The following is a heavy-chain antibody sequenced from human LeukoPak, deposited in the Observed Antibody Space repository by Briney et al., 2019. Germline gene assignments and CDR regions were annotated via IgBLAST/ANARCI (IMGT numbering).Heavy chain of an antibody. V-gene: IGHV3-21*01. J-gene: IGHJ5*02. Sequence: GGSLRLSCAASGFTFSSYSMNWVRQAPGKGLEWVSSIRSSSSYIYYADSVKGRFTISRDNAKNSLYLQMNSLRAEDTAVYYCARDPILTGYPNWFDPWGQGTLVTVSS. CDR2: IRSSSSYI. CDR1: GFTFSSYS. D-gene: IGHD3-9*01. CDR3: ARDPILTGYPNWFDP.